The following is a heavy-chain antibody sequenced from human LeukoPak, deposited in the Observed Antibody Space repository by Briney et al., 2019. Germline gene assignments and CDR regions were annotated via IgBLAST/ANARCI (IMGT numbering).Heavy chain of an antibody. V-gene: IGHV3-30*04. D-gene: IGHD3-22*01. CDR2: ISYDGSNK. J-gene: IGHJ4*02. CDR3: ARDVDSSGYYYFGY. CDR1: GFTFGDYA. Sequence: GGSLRLSCTASGFTFGDYAMSWVRQAPGKGLEWVAVISYDGSNKYYADSVKGRFTISRDNSKNTPYLQMNSLRAEDTAVYYCARDVDSSGYYYFGYWGQGTLVTVSS.